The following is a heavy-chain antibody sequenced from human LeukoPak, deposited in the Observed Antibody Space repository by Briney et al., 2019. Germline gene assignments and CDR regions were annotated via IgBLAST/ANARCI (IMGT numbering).Heavy chain of an antibody. J-gene: IGHJ3*02. CDR1: GFTFRSYS. CDR2: ISSSSSYI. Sequence: GGSLRLSCAASGFTFRSYSMNWVRQAPGKGLEWVSSISSSSSYIYYADSVKGRFTISRDNAKNSLYLQMNSLRAEDTAVYYCARGTTVTIDAFDIWGQGTMVTVSS. V-gene: IGHV3-21*01. CDR3: ARGTTVTIDAFDI. D-gene: IGHD4-17*01.